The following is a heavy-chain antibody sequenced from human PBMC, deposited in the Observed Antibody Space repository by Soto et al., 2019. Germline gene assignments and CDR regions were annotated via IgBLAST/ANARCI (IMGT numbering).Heavy chain of an antibody. CDR1: GGSFSGYY. V-gene: IGHV4-34*01. D-gene: IGHD2-15*01. J-gene: IGHJ4*02. CDR2: INQSLSA. Sequence: SETLSLTCGAYGGSFSGYYWSWIRQPPGKGLEWIGDINQSLSANYNPSLKSRVTTSVDTSKIQFPLKLSSVTAADTAVYYCARGGKAARPSYWGQGTLVTVSS. CDR3: ARGGKAARPSY.